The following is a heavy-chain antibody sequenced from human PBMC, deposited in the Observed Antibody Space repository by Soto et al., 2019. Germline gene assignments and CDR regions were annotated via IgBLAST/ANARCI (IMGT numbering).Heavy chain of an antibody. CDR3: ARDDCTNGVCYTLAY. CDR1: GYTFTTYA. D-gene: IGHD2-8*01. Sequence: ASVKVSCKASGYTFTTYAMHWVRQAPGQRLEWMGWINAGNGNTKYSQQFQGRVTITRDTSASTAYMELRSLRSEDTAVYYCARDDCTNGVCYTLAYWGQGTLVTVSS. V-gene: IGHV1-3*01. J-gene: IGHJ4*02. CDR2: INAGNGNT.